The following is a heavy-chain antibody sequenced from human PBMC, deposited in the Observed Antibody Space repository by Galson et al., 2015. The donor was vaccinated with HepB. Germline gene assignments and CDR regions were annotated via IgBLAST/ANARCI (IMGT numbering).Heavy chain of an antibody. J-gene: IGHJ4*02. V-gene: IGHV3-48*04. CDR3: ARAPAAADY. Sequence: SLRLSCAASGFTFSSYSMNWVRQAPGKGLEWVSYISSSGSTIYYADSVKGRFTISRENAKNSLYLQMNSLRAEDTAVYYCARAPAAADYWGQPTLVTVSS. CDR2: ISSSGSTI. D-gene: IGHD2-2*01. CDR1: GFTFSSYS.